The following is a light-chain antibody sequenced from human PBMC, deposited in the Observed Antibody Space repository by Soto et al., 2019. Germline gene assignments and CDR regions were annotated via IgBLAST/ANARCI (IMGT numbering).Light chain of an antibody. J-gene: IGLJ1*01. V-gene: IGLV2-14*01. Sequence: QSVLTQPASVSGSPGQSITISCTGIISDVGGQTSVSWYQQHPGKVPKLLIFKVSVRASGVSNRFSASKSGNTASLTISGLQPEDEADYYCSSYTRTTTYFGAGTKVTVL. CDR2: KVS. CDR1: ISDVGGQTS. CDR3: SSYTRTTTY.